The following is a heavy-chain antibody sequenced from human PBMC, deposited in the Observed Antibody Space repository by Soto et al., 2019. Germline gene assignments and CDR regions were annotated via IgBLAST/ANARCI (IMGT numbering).Heavy chain of an antibody. CDR2: IGGDGGST. Sequence: GGSLRLSCAASGFTFSNYAMSWVRQAPGKGLEWVSVIGGDGGSTYYADSVKGRFTISRDNSKNTLYLQMNSLRAEDTAVYYCAKDLVATISSYWGQGTLVTVSS. V-gene: IGHV3-23*01. J-gene: IGHJ4*02. D-gene: IGHD5-12*01. CDR1: GFTFSNYA. CDR3: AKDLVATISSY.